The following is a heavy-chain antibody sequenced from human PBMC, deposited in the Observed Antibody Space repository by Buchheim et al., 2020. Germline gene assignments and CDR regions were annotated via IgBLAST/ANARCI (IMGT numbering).Heavy chain of an antibody. CDR2: INPNNGGT. Sequence: QVRLVQSGAELKKPGASVKVSCKASGYTFTDCYVHWVRQAPGQGLEWMGWINPNNGGTNYAQQFQGRVPMTRDTSISTAYLEVSSLRSDETAVYYCARVRHYSYGMDVWGQGTT. V-gene: IGHV1-2*02. J-gene: IGHJ6*02. CDR1: GYTFTDCY. CDR3: ARVRHYSYGMDV.